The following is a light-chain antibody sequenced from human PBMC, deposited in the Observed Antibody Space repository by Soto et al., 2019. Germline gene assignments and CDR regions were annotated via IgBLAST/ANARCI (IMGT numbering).Light chain of an antibody. CDR1: QGISSX. V-gene: IGKV1-13*02. CDR2: DAS. Sequence: AIQLTQSPSSLSASVGDRVTITCRASQGISSXXXWYQQKPGKAPKLLIYDASSLESGVPSRFSGSGSGTDFTLTISSLQPEDFATYYCQQFNSYPPLTFGGGTKVEIK. CDR3: QQFNSYPPLT. J-gene: IGKJ4*01.